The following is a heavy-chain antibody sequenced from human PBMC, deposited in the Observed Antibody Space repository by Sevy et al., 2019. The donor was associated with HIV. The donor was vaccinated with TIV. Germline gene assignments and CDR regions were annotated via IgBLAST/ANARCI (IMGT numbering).Heavy chain of an antibody. CDR1: GFTFSRYS. D-gene: IGHD2-15*01. J-gene: IGHJ4*02. CDR3: AIGLGDCSGGSCQH. V-gene: IGHV3-23*01. CDR2: ISDSGGNT. Sequence: GGSLRLSCAASGFTFSRYSMSWVRQSPGKGLEWVSVISDSGGNTIYADSVKGRFTVSRDNSRNTLYLQMNSLGAEDTAIYYCAIGLGDCSGGSCQHWGEGTLVTVSS.